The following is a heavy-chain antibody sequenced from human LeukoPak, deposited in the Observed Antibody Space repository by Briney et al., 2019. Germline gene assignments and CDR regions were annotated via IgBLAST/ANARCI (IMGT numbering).Heavy chain of an antibody. CDR3: ARIVGAYGDKRGAFDY. J-gene: IGHJ4*02. V-gene: IGHV1-2*02. Sequence: ASVKVSCEASGYTFTGYYMHWVRQAPGQGLEWMGWINPNSGGTNYAQKFQGRVTMTRDTSISTSYMELSSLRSDDTAVYYCARIVGAYGDKRGAFDYWGQGTLVTVSS. D-gene: IGHD4-17*01. CDR1: GYTFTGYY. CDR2: INPNSGGT.